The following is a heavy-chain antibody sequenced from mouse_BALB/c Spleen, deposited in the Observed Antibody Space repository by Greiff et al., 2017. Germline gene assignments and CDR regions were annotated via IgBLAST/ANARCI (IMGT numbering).Heavy chain of an antibody. CDR3: TRDPDGYYAV. Sequence: QVQLQQPGAVLVKPGASVKLFCKPSGYSFTSYWMHWVKLSPGQGFAWLGEINPSNGGTNYIEKFKRKATLTVDKSSSTAYMQLSSLTSEDSTVYYRTRDPDGYYAVGDAETTVTESS. CDR1: GYSFTSYW. J-gene: IGHJ1*01. CDR2: INPSNGGT. V-gene: IGHV1S81*02.